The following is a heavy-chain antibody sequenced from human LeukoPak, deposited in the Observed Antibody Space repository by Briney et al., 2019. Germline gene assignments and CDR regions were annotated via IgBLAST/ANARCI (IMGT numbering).Heavy chain of an antibody. CDR2: ISSSGSTI. CDR1: GFTFSSYE. J-gene: IGHJ4*02. Sequence: PGGSLRLSCAASGFTFSSYEMNWVRQAPGKGLEWVSYISSSGSTIYYADSVKGRFTISRDNAKNSLYLQMNSLRAEDTAVYYCARDHSGSYFLLLDYWGQGTLVTVSS. D-gene: IGHD1-26*01. V-gene: IGHV3-48*03. CDR3: ARDHSGSYFLLLDY.